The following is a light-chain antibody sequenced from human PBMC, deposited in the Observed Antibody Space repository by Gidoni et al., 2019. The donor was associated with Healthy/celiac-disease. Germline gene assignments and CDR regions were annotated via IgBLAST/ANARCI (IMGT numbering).Light chain of an antibody. J-gene: IGLJ2*01. V-gene: IGLV2-14*01. CDR1: SSDVGGYNY. CDR2: DVS. Sequence: QSALTQPAPASGSPGQSITISCTGTSSDVGGYNYVSWYQQHPGKAPKLIIYDVSNRPSGVSNRFSGSKSGNTASLTISGLQAEDEADYYCSSYTSSSTLFGGGTKLTVL. CDR3: SSYTSSSTL.